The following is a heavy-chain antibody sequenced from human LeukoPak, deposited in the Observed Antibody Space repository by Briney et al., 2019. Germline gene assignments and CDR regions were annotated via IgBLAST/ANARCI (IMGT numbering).Heavy chain of an antibody. Sequence: LETLSLTCTVSGGSISSYYWSWVRQPPGKGLEWIGYIYYSGSTNYNSSLKSRVTISVDTSKNQFSLKLSSVTAADTAVYYCARDRGGFWSGFLDYWGQGTLVTVSS. D-gene: IGHD3-3*01. CDR2: IYYSGST. J-gene: IGHJ4*02. V-gene: IGHV4-59*01. CDR1: GGSISSYY. CDR3: ARDRGGFWSGFLDY.